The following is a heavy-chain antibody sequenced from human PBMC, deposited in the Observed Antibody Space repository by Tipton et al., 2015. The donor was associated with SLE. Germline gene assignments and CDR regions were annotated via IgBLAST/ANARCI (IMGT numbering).Heavy chain of an antibody. CDR2: ISSSGSTI. Sequence: SLRLSCAASGFTFSSYEMNWVRQAPGKGLEWVSYISSSGSTIYYADSVKGRFTIPRDNAKNSLYLQMNSLRAEDTAVYYCASMITFGGVIVIPYYFDYWGQGTLVTVSS. CDR1: GFTFSSYE. J-gene: IGHJ4*02. D-gene: IGHD3-16*02. V-gene: IGHV3-48*03. CDR3: ASMITFGGVIVIPYYFDY.